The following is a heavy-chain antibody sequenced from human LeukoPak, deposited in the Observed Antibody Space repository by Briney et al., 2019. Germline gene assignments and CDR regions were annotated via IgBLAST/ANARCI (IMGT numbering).Heavy chain of an antibody. V-gene: IGHV3-23*01. CDR3: AKDPGRHSGSYYAPEYFQH. CDR1: GFTFSSYA. Sequence: GGSLRLSCAASGFTFSSYAMSWVRQAPGKGLEWVSAISGSGGSTYYADSVKGRFTISRDNSKNTLYLQMNSLRAEDTAVYYCAKDPGRHSGSYYAPEYFQHWGQGALVTVSS. CDR2: ISGSGGST. D-gene: IGHD1-26*01. J-gene: IGHJ1*01.